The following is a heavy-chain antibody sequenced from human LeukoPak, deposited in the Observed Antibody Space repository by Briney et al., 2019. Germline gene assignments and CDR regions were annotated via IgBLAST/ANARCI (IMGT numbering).Heavy chain of an antibody. J-gene: IGHJ4*02. CDR2: INPNSGGT. CDR1: GYTFTGYY. D-gene: IGHD1-26*01. V-gene: IGHV1-2*02. CDR3: ARDLKKRATRDYYFDY. Sequence: GASVKVSCKASGYTFTGYYMHWVRQAPGQGLEWMGWINPNSGGTNYEQKFQGRVTMTRDTSISTAYMELSRLRSDDTAVYYCARDLKKRATRDYYFDYWGQGTLVTVSS.